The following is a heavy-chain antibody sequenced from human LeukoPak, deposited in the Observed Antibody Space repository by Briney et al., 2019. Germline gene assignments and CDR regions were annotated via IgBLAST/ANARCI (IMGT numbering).Heavy chain of an antibody. D-gene: IGHD5-24*01. CDR2: INPNSGGT. CDR1: GYTFTGYY. J-gene: IGHJ4*02. Sequence: GASVKVSCKASGYTFTGYYMHWVRQAPGQGLEWMGWINPNSGGTNYAQKFQDRVTMTRDTSITTAYMQLKWLTFDDTAVYYCARGFGDNYYRGGQDWGQGTTVTVSS. V-gene: IGHV1-2*02. CDR3: ARGFGDNYYRGGQD.